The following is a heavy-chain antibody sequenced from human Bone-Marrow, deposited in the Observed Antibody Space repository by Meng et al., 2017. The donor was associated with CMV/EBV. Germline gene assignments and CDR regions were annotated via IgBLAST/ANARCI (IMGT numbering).Heavy chain of an antibody. CDR2: INPNSGGT. J-gene: IGHJ6*02. V-gene: IGHV1-2*02. CDR3: ARDYGDYYYGMDV. D-gene: IGHD4-17*01. CDR1: GYTFTGYY. Sequence: ASVKGSCKASGYTFTGYYMHWVRQAPGQGLEWMGWINPNSGGTNYAQKFQGRVTMTRDTSISTAYMELSRLRSDDTAVYYCARDYGDYYYGMDVWGQGTTVTVSS.